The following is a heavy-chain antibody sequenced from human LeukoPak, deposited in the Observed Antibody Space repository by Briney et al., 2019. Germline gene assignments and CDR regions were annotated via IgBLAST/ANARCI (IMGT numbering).Heavy chain of an antibody. D-gene: IGHD6-19*01. V-gene: IGHV3-23*01. J-gene: IGHJ4*02. CDR2: ISGSISGSGGST. Sequence: GGSLRLSCAASGFAFSAYAMSWVRQAPGKGLEWVSAISGSISGSGGSTYYADPVKGRFTISRDNSKNTLFLQLNSLRAEDTAVYYCAKEGIAVASFDYWGQGTLVTVSS. CDR3: AKEGIAVASFDY. CDR1: GFAFSAYA.